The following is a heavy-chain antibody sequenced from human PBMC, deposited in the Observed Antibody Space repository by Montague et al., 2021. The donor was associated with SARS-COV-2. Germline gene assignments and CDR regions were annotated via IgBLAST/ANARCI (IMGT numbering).Heavy chain of an antibody. CDR1: GGSISSSY. CDR3: ARGVQSSRSWFYLGLDV. V-gene: IGHV4-4*07. J-gene: IGHJ6*02. Sequence: SETLSLTCIVSGGSISSSYWSWIRQPAGKGLEWIGRIYTSGSTNYNPSLKSRVTTSLDTSKNQFSLKINSVTAADTAVYYCARGVQSSRSWFYLGLDVWGQGTTVIVSS. CDR2: IYTSGST. D-gene: IGHD6-13*01.